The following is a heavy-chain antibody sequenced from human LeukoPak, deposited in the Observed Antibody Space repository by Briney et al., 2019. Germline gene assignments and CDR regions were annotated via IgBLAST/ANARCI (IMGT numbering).Heavy chain of an antibody. CDR1: GFTFNNYG. D-gene: IGHD6-13*01. CDR2: ISYDGSNK. J-gene: IGHJ4*02. Sequence: GGSLRLSCAASGFTFNNYGMHWVRQAPGKGLEWVAVISYDGSNKYYADSVKGRFTISRDNSKNTLYLQMNSLRAEDTAVYYCAKEDSSSWSLDYWGQGTLVTVSS. CDR3: AKEDSSSWSLDY. V-gene: IGHV3-30*18.